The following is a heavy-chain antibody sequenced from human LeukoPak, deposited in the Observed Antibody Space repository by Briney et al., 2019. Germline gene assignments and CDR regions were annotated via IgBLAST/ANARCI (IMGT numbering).Heavy chain of an antibody. D-gene: IGHD3-22*01. J-gene: IGHJ4*02. CDR2: ISAYNGNT. Sequence: ASVKVSCKASGYTFTSYGISWVRQAPGQGLEWMGWISAYNGNTNYAQKLQSRVTMTTDTSTSTAYMELRSLRSDDTAVYYCARDIMYYYDSSGYFDYWGQGTLVTVSS. CDR1: GYTFTSYG. V-gene: IGHV1-18*01. CDR3: ARDIMYYYDSSGYFDY.